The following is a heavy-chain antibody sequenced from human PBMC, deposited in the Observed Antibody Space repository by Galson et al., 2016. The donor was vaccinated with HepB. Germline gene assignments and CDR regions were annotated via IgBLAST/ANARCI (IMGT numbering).Heavy chain of an antibody. V-gene: IGHV4-30-2*01. D-gene: IGHD5-12*01. CDR3: ARCVRGYDRYYFDS. CDR1: RVSITTDGYA. CDR2: IFYGGNT. J-gene: IGHJ4*02. Sequence: TLSLTCAVSRVSITTDGYAWTWIRQAPGKGLEWIGYIFYGGNTYYNTSPKSRVTISLHTPKNHFSLKLTYVTAADTALYYCARCVRGYDRYYFDSWGQGTLVSVSS.